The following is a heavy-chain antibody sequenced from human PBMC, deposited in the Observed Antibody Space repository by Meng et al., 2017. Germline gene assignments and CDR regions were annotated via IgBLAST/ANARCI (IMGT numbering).Heavy chain of an antibody. J-gene: IGHJ4*02. CDR1: GASISSYY. Sequence: SETLSLTCTVSGASISSYYWSWVRQPPGKGLEWIGSIYYSGRTYYNPSLNSRVTISVDTSKNQFSLRLNSVTATDTAVYFCARALPSGAGANSGGLDYWGQGTLVTVSS. D-gene: IGHD4/OR15-4a*01. CDR2: IYYSGRT. CDR3: ARALPSGAGANSGGLDY. V-gene: IGHV4-59*08.